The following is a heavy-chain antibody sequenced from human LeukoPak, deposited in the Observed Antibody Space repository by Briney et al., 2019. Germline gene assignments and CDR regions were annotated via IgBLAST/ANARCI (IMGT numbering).Heavy chain of an antibody. Sequence: GGSLRLSCAASGFTFSSYAMHWVRQAPGKGLEWVGRIKSKNVGGTTDYAAPVKGRFTISRDDSKNTVYLQMNSLKIEDTAVYYCTSHAAFDPWGQGTLVTVSS. CDR1: GFTFSSYA. J-gene: IGHJ5*02. CDR2: IKSKNVGGTT. V-gene: IGHV3-15*01. CDR3: TSHAAFDP.